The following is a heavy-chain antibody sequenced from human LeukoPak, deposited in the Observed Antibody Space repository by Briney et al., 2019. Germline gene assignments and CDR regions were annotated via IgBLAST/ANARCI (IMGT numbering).Heavy chain of an antibody. CDR2: ISSSGSI. CDR1: GFTFSDDY. V-gene: IGHV3-11*04. D-gene: IGHD3-22*01. CDR3: ARDWRDSSGKFPNDAFDI. J-gene: IGHJ3*02. Sequence: PGGSLRLSCAASGFTFSDDYMSWIRQAPGKGLEWVSYISSSGSIYYADSVKGRFTISRDNAKNSLYLQMNSLRAEDTAVYYCARDWRDSSGKFPNDAFDIWGQGTMVTVSS.